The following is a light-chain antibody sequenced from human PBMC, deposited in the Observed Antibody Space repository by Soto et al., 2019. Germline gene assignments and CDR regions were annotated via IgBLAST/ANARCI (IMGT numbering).Light chain of an antibody. Sequence: EIVMTQSPATLSVSPGEGATLSCRASQSVSSTLAWYQQKPGQAPRLLIYGAYTSATGIPARFSGSGSGTEFTLTISSLQSEDFAVYYCQQYNNWPRTFGQGTKVEIK. CDR1: QSVSST. CDR3: QQYNNWPRT. V-gene: IGKV3-15*01. J-gene: IGKJ1*01. CDR2: GAY.